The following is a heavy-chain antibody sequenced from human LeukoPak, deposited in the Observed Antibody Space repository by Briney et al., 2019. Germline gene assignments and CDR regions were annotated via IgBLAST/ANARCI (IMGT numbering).Heavy chain of an antibody. Sequence: PGGSLRLSCAASGFTVSSNYMSWVRQAPGKGLEWVSVIYSGGNTYYADSVKGRFTISRDNSKNTLYLQMNSLRAEDTAVYYCAKDLIAAAGIYYFDYWGQGTLVTVSS. CDR1: GFTVSSNY. CDR2: IYSGGNT. CDR3: AKDLIAAAGIYYFDY. J-gene: IGHJ4*02. V-gene: IGHV3-53*01. D-gene: IGHD6-13*01.